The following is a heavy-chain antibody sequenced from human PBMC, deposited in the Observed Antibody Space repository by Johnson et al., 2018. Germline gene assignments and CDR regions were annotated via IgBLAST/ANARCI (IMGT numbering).Heavy chain of an antibody. Sequence: QVQLVQSGGGVVQXGMSLRLSCAVSGITFSTSGMHWVRQAPGKGLEWVAMIWSDGSSDYYADSVRGRFPISRDNSKNTVYLQLNSLRDEDTAVYYCARDRGVRALDYWGQGSLVIVSS. J-gene: IGHJ4*02. CDR2: IWSDGSSD. V-gene: IGHV3-33*01. CDR3: ARDRGVRALDY. CDR1: GITFSTSG. D-gene: IGHD3-10*01.